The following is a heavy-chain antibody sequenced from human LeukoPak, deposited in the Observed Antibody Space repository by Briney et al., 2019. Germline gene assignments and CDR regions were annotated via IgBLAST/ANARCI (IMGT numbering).Heavy chain of an antibody. Sequence: GGSLRLSCAASGFTFSSYAMHGVRQAPGKGLEWVAVISYDGSNKYYADSVKGRFTISRDNSKNTLYLQMNSLRAEDTAVYYCARTVSGWPDYWGQGTLVTVSS. CDR1: GFTFSSYA. CDR2: ISYDGSNK. V-gene: IGHV3-30*04. CDR3: ARTVSGWPDY. J-gene: IGHJ4*02. D-gene: IGHD6-19*01.